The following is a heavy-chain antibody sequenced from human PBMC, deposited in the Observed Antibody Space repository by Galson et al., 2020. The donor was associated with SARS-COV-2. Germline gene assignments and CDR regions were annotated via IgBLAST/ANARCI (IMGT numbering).Heavy chain of an antibody. D-gene: IGHD4-17*01. CDR2: LSHSGAT. Sequence: SETLSLTCAVSGTSISSGSYSWNWIRQPPGKGLEWIGYLSHSGATYYNPSLKSRVTISGDRSKNQFSLRLSSVTAADTAVYYCARLHYGEYAPEAFDIWGPGTRVTVAS. CDR1: GTSISSGSYS. CDR3: ARLHYGEYAPEAFDI. J-gene: IGHJ3*02. V-gene: IGHV4-30-2*01.